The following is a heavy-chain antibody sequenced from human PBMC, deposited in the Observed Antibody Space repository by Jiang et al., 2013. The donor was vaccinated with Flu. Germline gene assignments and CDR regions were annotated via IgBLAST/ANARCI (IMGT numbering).Heavy chain of an antibody. D-gene: IGHD3-10*01. CDR3: AKDRQGGTGSRHTFDF. CDR2: VSAAGTST. Sequence: VQLLESGGGLVQPGGSLRLSCAASGFTFSTYAMTWVRQAPGKGLEWVSAVSAAGTSTFYAKSVKGRFTTSRDNSKNTVYLQMNSLRAEDTAVYYCAKDRQGGTGSRHTFDFWGQGTMVTVSS. CDR1: GFTFSTYA. J-gene: IGHJ3*01. V-gene: IGHV3-23*01.